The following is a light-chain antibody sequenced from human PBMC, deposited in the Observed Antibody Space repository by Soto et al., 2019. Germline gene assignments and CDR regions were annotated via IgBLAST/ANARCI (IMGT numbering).Light chain of an antibody. Sequence: EIVLTQSPGTLSLSPGEGATLSCRASQSVSSSYLAWYQQKPGQAPRLLIYGASSRATVIPDRFSGSGSGTDFTLTISRLEPEDFALYYCQQYGSSPITFGQGTRLEIE. J-gene: IGKJ5*01. V-gene: IGKV3-20*01. CDR2: GAS. CDR3: QQYGSSPIT. CDR1: QSVSSSY.